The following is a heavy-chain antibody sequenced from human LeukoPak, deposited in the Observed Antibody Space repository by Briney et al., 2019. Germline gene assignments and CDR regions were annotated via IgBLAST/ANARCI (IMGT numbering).Heavy chain of an antibody. D-gene: IGHD6-13*01. CDR3: ARDQQQLVPSYYYYYYMDV. Sequence: PGGSLRLSCAASGFTFSSYWMSWVRQAPGKGLEWVANIKQDGSEKYYVDSVKGRFTISRDNAKNSLYLQMNSLRAEDTAVYYCARDQQQLVPSYYYYYYMDVWGKGTTVTISS. CDR2: IKQDGSEK. J-gene: IGHJ6*03. V-gene: IGHV3-7*01. CDR1: GFTFSSYW.